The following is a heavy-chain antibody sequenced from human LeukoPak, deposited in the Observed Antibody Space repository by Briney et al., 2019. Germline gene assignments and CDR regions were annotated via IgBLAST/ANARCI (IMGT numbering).Heavy chain of an antibody. CDR1: GGSINSRSYY. D-gene: IGHD5-24*01. Sequence: SETLSPTGTGSGGSINSRSYYGGGVRQPQGRGREWLGSIYYSGTTYYNPSLKSRVTISVDTSKNQFSLQLSSVTAADTALYFCARLRGGPHNYFFDLWGQGILVTVSS. V-gene: IGHV4-39*01. CDR3: ARLRGGPHNYFFDL. J-gene: IGHJ4*02. CDR2: IYYSGTT.